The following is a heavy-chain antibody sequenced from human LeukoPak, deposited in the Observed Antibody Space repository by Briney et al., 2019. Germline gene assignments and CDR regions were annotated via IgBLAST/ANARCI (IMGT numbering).Heavy chain of an antibody. Sequence: PSETLSLTCTVSGGSTSSYYWSWIRQPPGKGLEWIGYIYYSGSTDYNPSLKSRVTISVDTSKNQFSLKLSSVTAADTAVYYCARGDHLIDYWGQGTLVTVSS. CDR1: GGSTSSYY. CDR3: ARGDHLIDY. CDR2: IYYSGST. V-gene: IGHV4-59*01. J-gene: IGHJ4*02.